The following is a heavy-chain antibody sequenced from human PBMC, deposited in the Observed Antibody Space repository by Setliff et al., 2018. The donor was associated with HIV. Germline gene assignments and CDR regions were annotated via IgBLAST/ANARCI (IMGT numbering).Heavy chain of an antibody. D-gene: IGHD2-2*01. Sequence: PSETLSLTCNVSGGFINTNSYYWGWIRQPPGKKVEWIGNVFYSGTTYYSPSLKSRVTISVDTAKNQFSLKLTSVTAADTAVYYCARGGTSPNWFGPWGQRALFTGSS. CDR1: GGFINTNSYY. J-gene: IGHJ5*02. CDR2: VFYSGTT. CDR3: ARGGTSPNWFGP. V-gene: IGHV4-39*07.